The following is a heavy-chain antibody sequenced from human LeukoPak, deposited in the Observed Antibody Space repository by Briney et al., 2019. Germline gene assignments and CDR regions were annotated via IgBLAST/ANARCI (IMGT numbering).Heavy chain of an antibody. CDR3: ARDWGSGWYEGGGMDV. Sequence: GGSLRLSCAASGFTFSSYAMHWVRQAPGKGLEWVAVISYDGSNKYYADSVKGRFTISRDNSKNTLYLQMNSLRAEDTAVYYCARDWGSGWYEGGGMDVWGQGTTVTVSS. D-gene: IGHD6-19*01. CDR1: GFTFSSYA. J-gene: IGHJ6*02. CDR2: ISYDGSNK. V-gene: IGHV3-30-3*01.